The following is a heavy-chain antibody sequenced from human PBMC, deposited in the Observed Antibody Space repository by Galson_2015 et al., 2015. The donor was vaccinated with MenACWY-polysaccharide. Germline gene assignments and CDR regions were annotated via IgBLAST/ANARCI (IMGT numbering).Heavy chain of an antibody. V-gene: IGHV3-7*01. Sequence: SLRLSCAASGFTFRSTWMSWVRQAPGKGLERVALINLDGSQKDYMDSVKGRFAISRETAKNSLYLQINSLRAEDTAVYYCARDPNWGNSFGPWGRGTLVTVSS. CDR3: ARDPNWGNSFGP. D-gene: IGHD7-27*01. J-gene: IGHJ5*02. CDR2: INLDGSQK. CDR1: GFTFRSTW.